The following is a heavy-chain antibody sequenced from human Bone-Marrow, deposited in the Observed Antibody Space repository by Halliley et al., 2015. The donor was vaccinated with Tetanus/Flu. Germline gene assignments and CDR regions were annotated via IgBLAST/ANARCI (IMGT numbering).Heavy chain of an antibody. J-gene: IGHJ4*02. Sequence: WVSTIGATGRSTYDARSVKGRFTISRDKPNNTLCRQMGSLGAEDTAVYYWAKKSDLDSSAPIDHWGQGTLVTASS. CDR2: IGATGRST. D-gene: IGHD3-22*01. CDR3: AKKSDLDSSAPIDH. V-gene: IGHV3-23*01.